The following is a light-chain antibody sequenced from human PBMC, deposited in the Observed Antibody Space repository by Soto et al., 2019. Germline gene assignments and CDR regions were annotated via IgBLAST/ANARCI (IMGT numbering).Light chain of an antibody. V-gene: IGLV2-11*01. CDR3: CSYAGSYTWV. CDR1: SSDVGGYNY. CDR2: DVS. J-gene: IGLJ2*01. Sequence: QSAITQPRSVSGSPGKSVTISCTGTSSDVGGYNYVSWYQQHPGKAPKLMIYDVSKRPSGVPDRFSGSKSGNTASLTISGLQAEDEADYYCCSYAGSYTWVFGGGTKLTVL.